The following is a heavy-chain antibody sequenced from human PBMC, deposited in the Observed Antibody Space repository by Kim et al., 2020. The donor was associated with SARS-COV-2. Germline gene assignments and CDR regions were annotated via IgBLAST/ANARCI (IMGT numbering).Heavy chain of an antibody. CDR3: AKEAGVRGVITHFDY. CDR1: GFTFSSYG. V-gene: IGHV3-30*18. J-gene: IGHJ4*01. CDR2: ISYDGSNK. Sequence: GGSLRLSCAASGFTFSSYGMHWVRQAPGKGLEWVAVISYDGSNKYYADSVKGRFTISRDNSKNTLYLQMNRLRAEDTAVYYCAKEAGVRGVITHFDYWG. D-gene: IGHD3-10*01.